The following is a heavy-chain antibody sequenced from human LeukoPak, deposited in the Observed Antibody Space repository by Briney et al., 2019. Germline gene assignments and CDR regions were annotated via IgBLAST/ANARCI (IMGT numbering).Heavy chain of an antibody. Sequence: PGGSLRLSCAASGFTFSSYGMSWVRQAPGKGLEWVSAISGSGGSTYYADSVKGRFTISRDNSKNTLYLQMNSLRAEDTAVYYCATSHYDSSGYIDYWGQGTLVTVSS. CDR2: ISGSGGST. J-gene: IGHJ4*02. D-gene: IGHD3-22*01. CDR1: GFTFSSYG. V-gene: IGHV3-23*01. CDR3: ATSHYDSSGYIDY.